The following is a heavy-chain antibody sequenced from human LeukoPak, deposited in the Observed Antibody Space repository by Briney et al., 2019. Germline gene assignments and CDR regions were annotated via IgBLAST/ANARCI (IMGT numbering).Heavy chain of an antibody. CDR2: INPNSGGT. D-gene: IGHD1-26*01. CDR3: ASVGSGSYHLSPGDY. J-gene: IGHJ4*02. Sequence: ASVKVSCKASGYTFTGYYMRWVRQAPGQGLEWMGRINPNSGGTNYAQKFQGRVTMTRDTSISTAYMELSRLRSDDTAVYYCASVGSGSYHLSPGDYWGQGTLVTVSS. V-gene: IGHV1-2*06. CDR1: GYTFTGYY.